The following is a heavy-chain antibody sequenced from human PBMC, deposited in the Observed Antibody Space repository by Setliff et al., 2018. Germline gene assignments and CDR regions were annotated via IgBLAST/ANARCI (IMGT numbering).Heavy chain of an antibody. CDR3: ARQLFQTRGS. CDR1: GYPFTNYA. J-gene: IGHJ5*02. V-gene: IGHV7-4-1*02. Sequence: ASVKVSCKTSGYPFTNYAMNWVRQAPGQGLEWMGWINTKTGNPTYAQGFTGRFVFSLDTSVSTAYLQINSLKAEDTAMYFCARQLFQTRGSWGQGTLVTVSS. D-gene: IGHD2-2*01. CDR2: INTKTGNP.